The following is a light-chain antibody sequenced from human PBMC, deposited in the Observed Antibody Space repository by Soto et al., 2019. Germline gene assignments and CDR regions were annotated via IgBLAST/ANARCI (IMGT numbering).Light chain of an antibody. CDR1: QSVSAN. CDR2: GAS. CDR3: QQYNTWPPWT. Sequence: EIVMTQSPATLSVSPGERATLSCRASQSVSANLAWYQQKPGQAPRLLIHGASTRATGIPARFSGSGSGTEFTLTLSSLQSEDSAVYYCQQYNTWPPWTFGQGTKVEI. J-gene: IGKJ1*01. V-gene: IGKV3-15*01.